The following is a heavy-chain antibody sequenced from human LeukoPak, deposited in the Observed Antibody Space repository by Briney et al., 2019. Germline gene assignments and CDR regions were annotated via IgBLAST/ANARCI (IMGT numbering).Heavy chain of an antibody. J-gene: IGHJ4*02. D-gene: IGHD1-26*01. Sequence: PGGSLRLSCAASGFTFDDYAMHWVRQAPGKGLEWVSGISWNSGSIGYADSVKGRFTISRDNSKNTLYLQMNSLRAEDTAVYYCAKDAYSGSYYILGKHDYWGQGTLVTVSS. V-gene: IGHV3-9*01. CDR3: AKDAYSGSYYILGKHDY. CDR1: GFTFDDYA. CDR2: ISWNSGSI.